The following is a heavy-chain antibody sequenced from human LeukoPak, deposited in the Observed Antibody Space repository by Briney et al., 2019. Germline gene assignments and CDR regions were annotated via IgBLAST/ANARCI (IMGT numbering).Heavy chain of an antibody. CDR3: ARDSYYGSGRDAFDI. J-gene: IGHJ3*02. CDR1: GFTFSDYY. CDR2: ISSSGSTI. Sequence: GGSLRLSCAASGFTFSDYYMSWIRQAPGKGLEWVSYISSSGSTIYYADSVKGRFTISRDNAKNSLYLQMNSLRAEDTAVYYCARDSYYGSGRDAFDIWGQGTMVTVSS. D-gene: IGHD3-10*01. V-gene: IGHV3-11*01.